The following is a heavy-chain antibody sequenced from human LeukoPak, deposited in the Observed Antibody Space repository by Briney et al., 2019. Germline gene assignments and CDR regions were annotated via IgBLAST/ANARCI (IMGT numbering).Heavy chain of an antibody. Sequence: GASVKVSCKASGYTFTSYDINWVRQATGQGLEWMGWMNPNSGNTGYAQKFQGRVTMTRNTSISTAYMELSSLRSEDTAVYYCARGHCSSTSCYTRYYYYGMDVWGQGTTVTVSS. CDR2: MNPNSGNT. J-gene: IGHJ6*02. CDR3: ARGHCSSTSCYTRYYYYGMDV. D-gene: IGHD2-2*02. V-gene: IGHV1-8*01. CDR1: GYTFTSYD.